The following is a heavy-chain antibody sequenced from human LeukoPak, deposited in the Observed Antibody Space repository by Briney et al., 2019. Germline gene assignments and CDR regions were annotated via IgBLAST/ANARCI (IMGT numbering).Heavy chain of an antibody. CDR2: IYHSGIT. CDR1: GGSISTYY. V-gene: IGHV4-59*01. CDR3: ARDERSDTSGWHLGY. D-gene: IGHD6-19*01. J-gene: IGHJ4*02. Sequence: PSETLSLTCTVSGGSISTYYWSWIRQPPGKGLEWIGFIYHSGITHYNPSLKSRVTISVDTSKNQFSLNLSSVTAADTAVYYCARDERSDTSGWHLGYWGQGTLVTVSS.